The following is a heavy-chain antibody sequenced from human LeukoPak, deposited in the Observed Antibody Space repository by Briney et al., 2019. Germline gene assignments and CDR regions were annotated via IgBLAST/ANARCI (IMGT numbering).Heavy chain of an antibody. D-gene: IGHD2-2*02. V-gene: IGHV3-21*01. CDR3: ARLYCSSTSCYTIDY. Sequence: GGSLRLSCAASGFTFSSYSMNWVRQAPGKGLEWVSSISSSSSYIYYADSVKGRLTISRDNAKNSLYLQMNSLRAENTAVYYCARLYCSSTSCYTIDYWGQGTLVTVSS. J-gene: IGHJ4*02. CDR2: ISSSSSYI. CDR1: GFTFSSYS.